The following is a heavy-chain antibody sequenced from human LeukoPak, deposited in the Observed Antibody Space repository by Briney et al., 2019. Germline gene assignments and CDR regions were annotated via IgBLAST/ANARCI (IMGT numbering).Heavy chain of an antibody. CDR1: GYTLTEIS. CDR2: INPNSGGT. CDR3: ARGLFCSSTSCYRYYYYMDV. D-gene: IGHD2-2*01. V-gene: IGHV1-2*02. J-gene: IGHJ6*03. Sequence: ASVKVSCKVSGYTLTEISLHWVRQAPGQGLEWMGWINPNSGGTNYAQKFQGRVTMTRDTSISTAYMELSRLRSDDTAVYYCARGLFCSSTSCYRYYYYMDVWGKGTTVTISS.